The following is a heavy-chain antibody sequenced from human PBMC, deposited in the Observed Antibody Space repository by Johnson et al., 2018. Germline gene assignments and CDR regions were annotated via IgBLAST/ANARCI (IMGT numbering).Heavy chain of an antibody. Sequence: VQLVESGGGLVQPGGSLRLSCAASGFTFSSYYMHWVRQAPGKGLVWVSRIHSGGSTTYADSVKGRFTISRDNAKNTLYLQMNSLRAEDTAVYYCVNLSLEPPLWGQGTLVTVSS. CDR1: GFTFSSYY. D-gene: IGHD1-14*01. J-gene: IGHJ4*02. CDR3: VNLSLEPPL. CDR2: IHSGGST. V-gene: IGHV3-74*02.